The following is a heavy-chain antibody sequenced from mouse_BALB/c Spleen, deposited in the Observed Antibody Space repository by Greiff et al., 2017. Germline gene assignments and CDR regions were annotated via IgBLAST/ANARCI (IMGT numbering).Heavy chain of an antibody. Sequence: EVKLQQSGAELVKPGASVKLSCTASGFNIKDTYMHWVKQRPEQGLEWIGRIDPANGNTKYDPKFQGKATITADTSSNTAYLQLSSLTSEDTAVYYCARRVRRGYAMDYWGQGTSVTVSS. D-gene: IGHD2-14*01. J-gene: IGHJ4*01. CDR3: ARRVRRGYAMDY. CDR2: IDPANGNT. V-gene: IGHV14-3*02. CDR1: GFNIKDTY.